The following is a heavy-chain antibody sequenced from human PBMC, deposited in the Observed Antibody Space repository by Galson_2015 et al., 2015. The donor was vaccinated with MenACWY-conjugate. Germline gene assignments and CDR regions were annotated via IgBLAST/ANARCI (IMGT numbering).Heavy chain of an antibody. CDR2: INQDGSVQ. V-gene: IGHV3-7*03. D-gene: IGHD4-17*01. J-gene: IGHJ5*02. CDR3: ARDVTRVTIDP. Sequence: SLRLSCATSGFTFSTFWMAWVRQAPGRGLEWVGNINQDGSVQNYVDSMKGRFTISRDNVKNSLYLQMNSLRDEDTAIYYCARDVTRVTIDPWGQGTLVTVSS. CDR1: GFTFSTFW.